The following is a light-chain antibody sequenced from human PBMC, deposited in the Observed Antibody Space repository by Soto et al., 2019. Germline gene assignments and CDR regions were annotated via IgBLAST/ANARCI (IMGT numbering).Light chain of an antibody. J-gene: IGLJ1*01. V-gene: IGLV2-8*01. CDR3: SPHGGSISPNV. CDR1: SSDIGGYNF. CDR2: EVT. Sequence: QSALTQPPSASGSPGQSVAISCTGTSSDIGGYNFVSWYQQHPGKAPKLMIYEVTKRPSGVPDRFSGSKSGYTATLIVSGLHAEADADYCCSPHGGSISPNVFGTGTNLTVL.